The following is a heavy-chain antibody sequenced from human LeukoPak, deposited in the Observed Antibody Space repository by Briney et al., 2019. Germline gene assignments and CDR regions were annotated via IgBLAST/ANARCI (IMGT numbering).Heavy chain of an antibody. CDR1: GFTFSSYA. CDR2: ISGSGGST. V-gene: IGHV3-23*01. Sequence: RPGGSLRLSCAASGFTFSSYAMSWVRQAPGKGLEWVSAISGSGGSTYYADSVKGRFTISRDNSKNSLYLQMNSLRAEDTAVYYCARSGIVGPERSYYFDYWGQGTLVTVSS. J-gene: IGHJ4*02. CDR3: ARSGIVGPERSYYFDY. D-gene: IGHD1-26*01.